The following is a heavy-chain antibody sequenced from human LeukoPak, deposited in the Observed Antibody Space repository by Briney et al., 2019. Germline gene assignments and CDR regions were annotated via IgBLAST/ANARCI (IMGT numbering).Heavy chain of an antibody. D-gene: IGHD6-13*01. J-gene: IGHJ6*02. V-gene: IGHV3-21*01. CDR2: ISSSSSYI. Sequence: GGSLRLSCAASGFTFSSYSMNWVRQAPGKGLEWVSSISSSSSYIYYADSVKGRFTISRDNAKNSLYLQTNSLRAEDTAVYYCASSPLDSSSWYSYGMDVWGQGTTVTVSS. CDR1: GFTFSSYS. CDR3: ASSPLDSSSWYSYGMDV.